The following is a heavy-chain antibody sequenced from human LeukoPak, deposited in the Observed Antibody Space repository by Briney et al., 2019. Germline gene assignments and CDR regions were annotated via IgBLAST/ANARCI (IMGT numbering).Heavy chain of an antibody. J-gene: IGHJ4*02. V-gene: IGHV4-4*02. CDR2: IYHGGNT. D-gene: IGHD2-21*02. CDR1: GGSISRSNW. Sequence: SETLSLTCTVSGGSISRSNWWTWVRQPPGKGLEWIGQIYHGGNTNYNPSLKSRVTISVDKSKNQFSLKLTSATAADTAVYYCARGEGVTDDWGQGTLVTVSS. CDR3: ARGEGVTDD.